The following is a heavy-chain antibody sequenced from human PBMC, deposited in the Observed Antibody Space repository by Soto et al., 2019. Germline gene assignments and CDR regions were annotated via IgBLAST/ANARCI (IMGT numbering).Heavy chain of an antibody. CDR3: TRGYSGVNIYAFDV. CDR2: SANKADSFTT. Sequence: GGSLRLSCVASGFAFSDQYIDWVRQAPGKGLEWVGRSANKADSFTTEYAASVQGRFTISRDDSKNSLYLQMNSLKTEDTALYSCTRGYSGVNIYAFDVWGQGTMVTVSS. D-gene: IGHD6-19*01. J-gene: IGHJ3*01. V-gene: IGHV3-72*01. CDR1: GFAFSDQY.